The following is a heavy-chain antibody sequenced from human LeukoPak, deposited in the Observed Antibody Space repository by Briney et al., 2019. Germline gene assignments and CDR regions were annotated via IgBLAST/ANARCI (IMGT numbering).Heavy chain of an antibody. CDR3: ARDYGDDFTWFDP. Sequence: SETLSLTCTVSGYSISSGYYWNWIRQPAGKGLEWIGRIYTSGNTNYNPSLKSRLTMSVDTSKNQFSLKLTSMTAADTAVYYCARDYGDDFTWFDPWGQGTQVTVSS. J-gene: IGHJ5*02. D-gene: IGHD4-17*01. CDR2: IYTSGNT. CDR1: GYSISSGYY. V-gene: IGHV4-4*07.